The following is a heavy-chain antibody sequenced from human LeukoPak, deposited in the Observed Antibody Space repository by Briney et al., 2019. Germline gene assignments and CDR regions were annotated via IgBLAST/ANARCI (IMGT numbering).Heavy chain of an antibody. J-gene: IGHJ4*02. Sequence: GESLKISCKASEYTFITHWIAWVRQMPGKGLECMGIIYPGAPEIRYSPSFQGQVTISADNSISTAYLQWSSLKASDTAMYYCARRTTLVRGVINDSWGQGTLVTVSS. D-gene: IGHD3-10*01. CDR2: IYPGAPEI. CDR1: EYTFITHW. V-gene: IGHV5-51*01. CDR3: ARRTTLVRGVINDS.